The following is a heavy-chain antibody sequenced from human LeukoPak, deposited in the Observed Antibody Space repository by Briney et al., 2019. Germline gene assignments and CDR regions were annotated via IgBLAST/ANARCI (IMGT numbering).Heavy chain of an antibody. Sequence: SETLSLTCTVSGGSISSSSYYWGWLRQPPGKGLKWIGSIYYSGSTYYNPSLKSRVTISVDTSKNQFSLKLSSVTAADTAVYYCARNYDSSGYYSYYFDYWGQGTLVTVSS. J-gene: IGHJ4*02. CDR3: ARNYDSSGYYSYYFDY. V-gene: IGHV4-39*01. CDR1: GGSISSSSYY. D-gene: IGHD3-22*01. CDR2: IYYSGST.